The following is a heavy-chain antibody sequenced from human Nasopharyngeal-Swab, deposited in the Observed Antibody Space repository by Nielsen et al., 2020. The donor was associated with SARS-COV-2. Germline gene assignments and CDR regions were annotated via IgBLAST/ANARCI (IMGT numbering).Heavy chain of an antibody. Sequence: ASVKVSCKASGYTFTSYAMNWVRQAPGQGLEWMGWINTNTGNPTYAQGFTGRFVLSLDTSVSTAYLQISSLKAEDTAVYYCARDLSPQYCSSTSCYAGYYYYYYMDVWGKGTTVTVSS. D-gene: IGHD2-2*01. CDR3: ARDLSPQYCSSTSCYAGYYYYYYMDV. J-gene: IGHJ6*03. CDR2: INTNTGNP. V-gene: IGHV7-4-1*02. CDR1: GYTFTSYA.